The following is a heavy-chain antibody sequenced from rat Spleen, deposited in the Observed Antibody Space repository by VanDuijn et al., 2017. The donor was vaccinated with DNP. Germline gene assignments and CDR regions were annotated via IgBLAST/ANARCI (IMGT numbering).Heavy chain of an antibody. CDR2: ISGDGSRT. CDR1: GFIFSDYD. CDR3: ARHQGDA. J-gene: IGHJ4*01. Sequence: EVQLVESGGGLVQPGRSLKLSCAVSGFIFSDYDMAWVRQAPKKGLEWVATISGDGSRTYHRDSVKGRFTISRDIAKNILYLQMDSLWSEDTATYYGARHQGDAWGQGTSVTVSS. V-gene: IGHV5-7*01.